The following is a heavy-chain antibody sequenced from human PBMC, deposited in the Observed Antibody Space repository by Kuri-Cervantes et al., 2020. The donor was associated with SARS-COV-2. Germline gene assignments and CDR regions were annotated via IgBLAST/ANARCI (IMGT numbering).Heavy chain of an antibody. J-gene: IGHJ4*02. CDR2: IYCNDDK. CDR3: AHRLSSSPLRYYFDY. D-gene: IGHD6-13*01. V-gene: IGHV2-5*01. CDR1: GFSLSTSGVG. Sequence: SGPTLVKPTQTLTLTCTFSGFSLSTSGVGMGWIRQPPGKALEWVALIYCNDDKRYSPSLKSRLTITKDTSKNQVVLTMTNMDPVDTATYSCAHRLSSSPLRYYFDYWGQGTLVTVSS.